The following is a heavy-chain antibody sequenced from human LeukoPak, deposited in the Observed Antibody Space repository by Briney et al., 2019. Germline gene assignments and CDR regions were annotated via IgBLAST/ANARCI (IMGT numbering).Heavy chain of an antibody. J-gene: IGHJ4*02. CDR1: GFTFSSYA. Sequence: PGWSLRLSCAPSGFTFSSYAMSWVRQAPGMGLEWLSAISGSGGNTYYADSVKGRFTISRDNSQNTLSLQMNSLRAEDTAVYFCAKAGYRGSSVNYFDYWGQGTLVTVSS. CDR2: ISGSGGNT. V-gene: IGHV3-23*01. CDR3: AKAGYRGSSVNYFDY. D-gene: IGHD6-6*01.